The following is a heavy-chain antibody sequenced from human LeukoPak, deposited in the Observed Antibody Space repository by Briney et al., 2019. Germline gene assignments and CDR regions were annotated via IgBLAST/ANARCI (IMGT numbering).Heavy chain of an antibody. CDR1: GIIPSSNI. V-gene: IGHV3-33*01. CDR3: VREEDGFDI. J-gene: IGHJ3*02. CDR2: IWRDGSLK. Sequence: GGSLRLSCTASGIIPSSNIMHWVRQIPGKGLEWVAVIWRDGSLKSYLDSVKGRFIISRDNSKNTLFLEMNNLRAEDTAVYYCVREEDGFDIWGRGTMVTVSS.